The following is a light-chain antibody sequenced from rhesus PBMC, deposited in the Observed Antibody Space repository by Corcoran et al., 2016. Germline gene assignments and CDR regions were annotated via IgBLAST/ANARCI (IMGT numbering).Light chain of an antibody. J-gene: IGKJ2*01. CDR3: YQHSSGYS. V-gene: IGKV3-10*01. Sequence: QVILTQSPATLSLSPGERATLSCRASQSVSSYLAWYQQKPGQAPRLRIYGASSRATSIPDRFSGSGSGTDFTLTIGSLEPEDVGVYHCYQHSSGYSFGQGTKVEIK. CDR2: GAS. CDR1: QSVSSY.